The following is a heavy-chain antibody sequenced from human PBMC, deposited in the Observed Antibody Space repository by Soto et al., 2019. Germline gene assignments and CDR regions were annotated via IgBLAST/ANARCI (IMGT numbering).Heavy chain of an antibody. Sequence: QVQLVQSGAEVKKPGSSVKVSCKASGGTFSSYTISWVRQAPGQGLEWMGRIIPILGIANYAQKFQGRVTITADKSTSTAYMELSSLRSEDTAVYYCEIPGGDSSYAFDIWGQGTMVTVSS. J-gene: IGHJ3*02. CDR1: GGTFSSYT. CDR2: IIPILGIA. CDR3: EIPGGDSSYAFDI. D-gene: IGHD6-19*01. V-gene: IGHV1-69*02.